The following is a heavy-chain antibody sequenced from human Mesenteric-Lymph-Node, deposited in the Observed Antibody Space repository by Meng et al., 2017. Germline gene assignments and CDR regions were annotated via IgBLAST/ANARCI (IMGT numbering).Heavy chain of an antibody. D-gene: IGHD2-2*01. V-gene: IGHV3-43D*03. CDR3: AKDGYCSSTSCYNYYYGMDV. Sequence: GESLKISCAASGFTFDDYAMHWVRQAPGKGLEWVSLISWDGGSTYYADSVKGRFTISRDNSKNSLYLQMNSLRAEDTALYYCAKDGYCSSTSCYNYYYGMDVWGQGTTVTVSS. CDR1: GFTFDDYA. CDR2: ISWDGGST. J-gene: IGHJ6*02.